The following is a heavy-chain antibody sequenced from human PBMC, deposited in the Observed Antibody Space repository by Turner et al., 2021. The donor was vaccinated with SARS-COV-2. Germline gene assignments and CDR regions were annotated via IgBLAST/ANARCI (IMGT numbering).Heavy chain of an antibody. J-gene: IGHJ4*02. CDR1: GGSISSSSYY. V-gene: IGHV4-39*01. D-gene: IGHD1-26*01. CDR2: IYYSGST. CDR3: ARHSPELRGDYFDY. Sequence: QLQLQESGPGLVKPSGTLSLTCTVSGGSISSSSYYWGWIRQPPGKGLEWIGSIYYSGSTKYNPSLKSRVTISVDTSKNQFSLKLSSVTAADTAVYYCARHSPELRGDYFDYWGQGTLVTVSS.